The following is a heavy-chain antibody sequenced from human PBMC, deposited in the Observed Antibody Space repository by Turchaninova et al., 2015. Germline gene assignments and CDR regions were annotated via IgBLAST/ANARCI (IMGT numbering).Heavy chain of an antibody. J-gene: IGHJ4*02. CDR3: AKGYYNILTGYPKNFEY. V-gene: IGHV4-39*07. CDR1: GGSLSSSRYY. CDR2: VYYSGST. D-gene: IGHD3-9*01. Sequence: QLQLQESGPGLVKPSGTLSLTCTVSGGSLSSSRYYWGWIRQPPGKGLEWICSVYYSGSTYHNPSLKSRVTLSVDTSTNQFSLKVTSMTAADTAVYYCAKGYYNILTGYPKNFEYRDQGTLVTVSS.